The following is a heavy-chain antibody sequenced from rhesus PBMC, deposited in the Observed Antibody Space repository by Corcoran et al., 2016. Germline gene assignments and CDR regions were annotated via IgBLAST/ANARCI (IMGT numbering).Heavy chain of an antibody. CDR1: GSSITSGCG. CDR3: ARRSYGSWSGNYFDY. CDR2: SSYSGTN. D-gene: IGHD6-13*01. J-gene: IGHJ4*01. V-gene: IGHV4-122*02. Sequence: QLQLQESGPGLVKPSETLSLTCAVSGSSITSGCGWRGIRPPPGRGLEWIGYSSYSGTNYYTPSFESRVTISIDTSKNQFSLKVASVTAADTAVYYCARRSYGSWSGNYFDYWGQGVLVTVSS.